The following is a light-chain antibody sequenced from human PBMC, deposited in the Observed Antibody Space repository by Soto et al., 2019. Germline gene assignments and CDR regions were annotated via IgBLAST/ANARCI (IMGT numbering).Light chain of an antibody. Sequence: QSVLTQPASVSGSPGQSITISCTGTSSDVGNYNYVSWYQQRPGKAPTLMIYDVSKRPSGVSNRFSASKSGNTASLTISGLQAEDEADYYCRSYTSTSSLVFGGGTKVTVL. CDR1: SSDVGNYNY. CDR2: DVS. V-gene: IGLV2-14*01. J-gene: IGLJ2*01. CDR3: RSYTSTSSLV.